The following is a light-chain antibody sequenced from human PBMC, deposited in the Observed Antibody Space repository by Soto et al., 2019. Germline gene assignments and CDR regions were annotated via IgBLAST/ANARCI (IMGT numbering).Light chain of an antibody. V-gene: IGLV2-14*01. CDR3: SSYTASSNYV. CDR1: SSDLACYNY. J-gene: IGLJ1*01. Sequence: QSVLTQPASVSGSPGQSITISCTGTSSDLACYNYVSWYQQQPGKAPKLMIYQVTNRPSGVSNRFSGSRSGNTASLTISGLQAEDEADYYCSSYTASSNYVFGTGTKLTVL. CDR2: QVT.